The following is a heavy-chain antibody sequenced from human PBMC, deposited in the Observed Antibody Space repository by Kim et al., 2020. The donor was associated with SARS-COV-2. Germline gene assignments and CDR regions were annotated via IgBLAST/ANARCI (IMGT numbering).Heavy chain of an antibody. CDR1: GYTFTSYG. CDR3: ARDQLGEWFGELPYYFDN. D-gene: IGHD3-10*01. J-gene: IGHJ4*02. V-gene: IGHV1-18*01. Sequence: ASVKVSCKASGYTFTSYGFSWVRQAPGQGLEWMGWISAYDGNTNYVQKFRDRVMMTTDRSTSTAYMELRSLRSDDTAVYYCARDQLGEWFGELPYYFDNWGQGTLVTVSS. CDR2: ISAYDGNT.